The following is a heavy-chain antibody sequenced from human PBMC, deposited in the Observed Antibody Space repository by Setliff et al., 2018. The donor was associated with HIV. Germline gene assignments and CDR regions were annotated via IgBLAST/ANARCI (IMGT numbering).Heavy chain of an antibody. CDR1: GGSISGYY. J-gene: IGHJ6*03. Sequence: SETLSLTCTVSGGSISGYYWSWIRQPPGKGLEWIGTIFYTGNTNYNPSLKSRVTLSGGMSENQLFMRLTSVTAADTAVYYCVRGFCSSTTCYEDYYYMDVWGKGSTVPVSS. CDR3: VRGFCSSTTCYEDYYYMDV. V-gene: IGHV4-59*01. D-gene: IGHD2-2*01. CDR2: IFYTGNT.